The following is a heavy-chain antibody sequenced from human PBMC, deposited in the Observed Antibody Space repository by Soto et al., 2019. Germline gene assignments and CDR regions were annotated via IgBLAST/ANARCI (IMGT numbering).Heavy chain of an antibody. CDR1: GFTFSSCA. CDR2: ISGSGGST. V-gene: IGHV3-23*01. D-gene: IGHD3-22*01. CDR3: AKGTVVIGGSDAFDI. J-gene: IGHJ3*02. Sequence: EVQLLESGGGLVQPGGSLRLSCAASGFTFSSCAMSWVRQAPGKGLEWVSAISGSGGSTYYADSVKGRFTISRDNSKNTLYLQMNSLRAEDTAVYYCAKGTVVIGGSDAFDIWAKGQWSPSLQ.